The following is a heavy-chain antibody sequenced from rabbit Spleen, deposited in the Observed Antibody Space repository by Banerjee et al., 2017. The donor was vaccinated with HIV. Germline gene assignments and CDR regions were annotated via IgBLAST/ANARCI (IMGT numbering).Heavy chain of an antibody. V-gene: IGHV1S7*01. CDR3: ARHAGYAGYGYSTLDL. J-gene: IGHJ3*01. CDR2: IDPVFGNT. CDR1: GFDFSSYY. D-gene: IGHD8-1*01. Sequence: QVVESGGGLVQPGGSLKVSCKASGFDFSSYYMTWVRQSPGKGLEWTGYIDPVFGNTYYASWVNGRFTISSDNAQNTVDLQMNSLTAADTATYFCARHAGYAGYGYSTLDLWGQGTLVTVS.